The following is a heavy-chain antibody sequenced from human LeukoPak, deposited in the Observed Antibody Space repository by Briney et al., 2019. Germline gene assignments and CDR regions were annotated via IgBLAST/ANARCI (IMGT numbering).Heavy chain of an antibody. CDR1: GGSFSGYY. CDR2: INHSGST. D-gene: IGHD3-10*01. CDR3: ARLKKGNFDY. J-gene: IGHJ4*02. V-gene: IGHV4-34*01. Sequence: SSETLSLTCAVYGGSFSGYYWSWIRQPPGKGLEWIGEINHSGSTNYNPSLKSRVTISVDTSKNQFSLKPSSVTAADTAVYYCARLKKGNFDYWGQGTLVTVSS.